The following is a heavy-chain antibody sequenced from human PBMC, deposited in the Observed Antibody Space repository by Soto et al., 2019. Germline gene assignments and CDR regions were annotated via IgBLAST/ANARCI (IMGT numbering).Heavy chain of an antibody. D-gene: IGHD3-10*01. Sequence: QVQLVESGGGVVQPGRSLRLSCAASGFTFSSYGMHWVRQAPGKGLEWVAVIWYDGSNKYYADSVKGRFTISRDNSMNTMYRQMTSLRAEDTAVYYGAGEGGGLWFGELLHDAFDIWVQGTMVTVSS. J-gene: IGHJ3*02. V-gene: IGHV3-33*01. CDR3: AGEGGGLWFGELLHDAFDI. CDR2: IWYDGSNK. CDR1: GFTFSSYG.